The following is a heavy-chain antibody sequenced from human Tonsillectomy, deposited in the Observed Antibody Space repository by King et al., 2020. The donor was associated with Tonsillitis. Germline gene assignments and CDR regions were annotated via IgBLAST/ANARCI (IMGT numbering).Heavy chain of an antibody. CDR2: IKQDATEK. CDR1: GFTFSSHW. CDR3: AREGGYGAEWYYFDY. D-gene: IGHD5-12*01. J-gene: IGHJ4*02. Sequence: VQLVESGGGFVQPGGSLRLSCAASGFTFSSHWMSWVRQAPGKGLEWVANIKQDATEKYYLDSVKGRFTISRDNARKSLFLQMNSLRAEDTAVYYCAREGGYGAEWYYFDYWGLGALVTVSS. V-gene: IGHV3-7*03.